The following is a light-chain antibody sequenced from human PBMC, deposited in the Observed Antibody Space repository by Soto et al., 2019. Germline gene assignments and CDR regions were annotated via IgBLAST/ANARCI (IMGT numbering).Light chain of an antibody. CDR1: SSDVGGYNY. Sequence: QSALTQPASVSGSPGQSITISCTGTSSDVGGYNYVSWYQQHPGKAPKLMIYDVSKRPSGVSNRFSGSKSGNTASLTISGLQAEDEADYYCSSYTRSSTLVFGGGTKVTVL. CDR3: SSYTRSSTLV. J-gene: IGLJ2*01. CDR2: DVS. V-gene: IGLV2-14*01.